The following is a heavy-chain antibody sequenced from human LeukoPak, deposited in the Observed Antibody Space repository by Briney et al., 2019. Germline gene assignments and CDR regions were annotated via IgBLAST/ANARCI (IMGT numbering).Heavy chain of an antibody. D-gene: IGHD1-26*01. Sequence: PGGSLRLSCAASGFTFSNSWMSWVRQAPGKGLEWVANIKQDGSENNYVDSVKGRFTISRDNSKNTLYLQMNSLRAEDTAVYYCAKEGAGYFDYWGQGTLVTVSS. J-gene: IGHJ4*02. CDR1: GFTFSNSW. CDR2: IKQDGSEN. CDR3: AKEGAGYFDY. V-gene: IGHV3-7*05.